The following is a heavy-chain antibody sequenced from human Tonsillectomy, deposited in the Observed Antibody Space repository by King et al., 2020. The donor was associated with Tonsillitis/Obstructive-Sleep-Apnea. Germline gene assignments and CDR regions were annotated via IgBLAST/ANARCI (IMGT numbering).Heavy chain of an antibody. D-gene: IGHD3-22*01. CDR3: ASATYYYDSRGYKAVWFDP. V-gene: IGHV4-34*01. CDR2: INHSGST. Sequence: VQLQQWGAGLLKPSETLSLTCAVYGGSFSGYYWSWIRQPPGKGLEWIGEINHSGSTNYNPSLKSRVTISVDTSKNQFSLKLSSVTAADTAVYYWASATYYYDSRGYKAVWFDPWGQGTLVTVSS. J-gene: IGHJ5*02. CDR1: GGSFSGYY.